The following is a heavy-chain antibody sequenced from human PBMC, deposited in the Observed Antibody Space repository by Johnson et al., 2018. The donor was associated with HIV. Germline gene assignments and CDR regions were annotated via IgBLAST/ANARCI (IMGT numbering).Heavy chain of an antibody. V-gene: IGHV3-74*01. CDR1: GFTFSSYW. D-gene: IGHD3-22*01. Sequence: VQLVESGGGLVQPGGSLRLSCAASGFTFSSYWMHWVRQAPGKGLVWVSRINSDGSSTSYADSVTGRFTFSRDNSKNTLYLQMNSLRAEDTAVYFCAKVRSGYTEIDAFDIWGQGTMVTVSS. J-gene: IGHJ3*02. CDR3: AKVRSGYTEIDAFDI. CDR2: INSDGSST.